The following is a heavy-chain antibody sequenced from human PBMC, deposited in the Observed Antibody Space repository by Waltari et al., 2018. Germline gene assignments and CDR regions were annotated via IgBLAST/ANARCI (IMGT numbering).Heavy chain of an antibody. Sequence: QLQLQASGPGLVKPSETLSLTCPVSGGSISSSSYYWGWIRQPPGKGLEWIGTIYYSGTTYYNPSLKSRVTISVDTSKKQFSLKLRSVTAPDTAVYYCARGESFYDYGDYGLDAFDIWGQGTMVTVSS. CDR2: IYYSGTT. V-gene: IGHV4-39*01. CDR3: ARGESFYDYGDYGLDAFDI. CDR1: GGSISSSSYY. D-gene: IGHD4-17*01. J-gene: IGHJ3*02.